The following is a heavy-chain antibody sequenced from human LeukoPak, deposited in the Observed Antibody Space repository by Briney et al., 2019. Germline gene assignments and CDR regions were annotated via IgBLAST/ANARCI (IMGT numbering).Heavy chain of an antibody. CDR3: ARGDYYDSSGYYFPDAFDI. CDR2: INANSGTT. CDR1: GFAFSFYA. J-gene: IGHJ3*02. Sequence: GGSLRLSCAASGFAFSFYAMSWLRQPPGKGLEWVSTINANSGTTSYAASVRGRFTISRDNSKNTLYLQVNTLRADDTATYYCARGDYYDSSGYYFPDAFDIWGQGTMVTVSS. V-gene: IGHV3-23*01. D-gene: IGHD3-22*01.